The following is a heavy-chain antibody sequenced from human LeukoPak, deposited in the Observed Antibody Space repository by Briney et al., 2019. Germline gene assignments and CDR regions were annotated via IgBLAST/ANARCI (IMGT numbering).Heavy chain of an antibody. J-gene: IGHJ4*02. CDR2: IDHREST. D-gene: IGHD3-16*01. V-gene: IGHV4-34*01. CDR3: ARGRTWGTKYYFDY. CDR1: GGSFSDYY. Sequence: SETLSLTCAVYGGSFSDYYWSWIRQPPGKGLEWIGEIDHRESTNYNPSLKSRVTISVDTSKNQFSLKLSSVTAADTAVYYCARGRTWGTKYYFDYWGQGTLVTVSS.